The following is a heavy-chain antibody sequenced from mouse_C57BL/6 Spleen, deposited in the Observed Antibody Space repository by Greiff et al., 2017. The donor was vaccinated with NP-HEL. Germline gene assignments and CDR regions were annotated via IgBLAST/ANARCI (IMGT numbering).Heavy chain of an antibody. Sequence: VQLQQSDAELVKPGASVKISCKVSGYTFTDHTIHWMKQRPEQALEWIGYIYPRDGSTKYNEKFKGKATLTADKSSSTAYMQLNSLTSEDSAVYFCARRDYYGSSPYAMDYWGQGTSVTVSS. V-gene: IGHV1-78*01. J-gene: IGHJ4*01. CDR3: ARRDYYGSSPYAMDY. D-gene: IGHD1-1*01. CDR2: IYPRDGST. CDR1: GYTFTDHT.